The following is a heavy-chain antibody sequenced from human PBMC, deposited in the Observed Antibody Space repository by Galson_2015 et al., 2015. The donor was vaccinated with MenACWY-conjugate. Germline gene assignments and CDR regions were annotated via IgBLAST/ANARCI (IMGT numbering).Heavy chain of an antibody. V-gene: IGHV5-51*01. Sequence: QSGAEVKKPGESLTISCPGSGYIFSTYWIAWVRQMPGKGLEWMGMIYPGDTYIRNNPSFEGQVTMSVDKSISTASLRWSSLKASDTAMYYCTRRLIANFRDAFDFWGQGTVVTVSS. D-gene: IGHD2-21*01. CDR3: TRRLIANFRDAFDF. CDR1: GYIFSTYW. CDR2: IYPGDTYI. J-gene: IGHJ3*01.